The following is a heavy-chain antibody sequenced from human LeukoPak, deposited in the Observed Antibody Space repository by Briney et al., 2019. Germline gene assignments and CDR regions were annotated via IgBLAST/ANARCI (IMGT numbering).Heavy chain of an antibody. J-gene: IGHJ3*02. CDR2: IKQDGSEK. CDR3: ARSSGYGYGYDAFDI. D-gene: IGHD5-18*01. Sequence: GGSLRLSCAASGFTFSSYWMSWVRQAPGKGLEWVANIKQDGSEKYYVDSVKDRFTISRDNAKNSLYLQMNSLRAEDTAVYYCARSSGYGYGYDAFDIWGQGTMVTVSS. V-gene: IGHV3-7*01. CDR1: GFTFSSYW.